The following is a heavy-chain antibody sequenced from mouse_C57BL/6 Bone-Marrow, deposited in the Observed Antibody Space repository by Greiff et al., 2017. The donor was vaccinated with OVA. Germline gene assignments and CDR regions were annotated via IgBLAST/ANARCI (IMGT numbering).Heavy chain of an antibody. Sequence: QVHVKQSGAELARPGASVKLSCKASGYTFTSYGISWVKQRTGQGLEWIGEIYPRSGNTYYNEKFKGKATLTADKSSSTAYMELRSLTSEDSAVYFCARGDAWYFDVWGTGTTVTVSS. V-gene: IGHV1-81*01. CDR3: ARGDAWYFDV. CDR2: IYPRSGNT. J-gene: IGHJ1*03. CDR1: GYTFTSYG.